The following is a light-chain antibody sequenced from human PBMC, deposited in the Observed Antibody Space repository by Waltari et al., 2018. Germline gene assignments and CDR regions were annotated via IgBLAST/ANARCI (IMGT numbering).Light chain of an antibody. CDR3: QQFDSVPYT. CDR1: QGISKF. CDR2: DAT. J-gene: IGKJ2*01. V-gene: IGKV1-33*01. Sequence: DIQMTQSPSSLSASVGDRVTITCQASQGISKFVNWYQHKAGKAPKLLIHDATRLEVGVPSRFTGSGSGTDFTFTVSSLQPEDIATYYCQQFDSVPYTFGQETKLEI.